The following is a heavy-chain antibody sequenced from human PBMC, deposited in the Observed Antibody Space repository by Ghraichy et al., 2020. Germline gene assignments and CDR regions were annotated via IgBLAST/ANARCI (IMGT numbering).Heavy chain of an antibody. J-gene: IGHJ4*02. V-gene: IGHV1-18*01. Sequence: ASVKVSCKTSGYTFTTYYITWVRQAPGQGLEWMGWISGDISGDNGQTNYAQNFQDRVTMTTDTSTSTAYMELRSLRSDDTAVYYCARGNDDFWSGYKPYFDSWGQGTLVSVSS. D-gene: IGHD3-3*01. CDR3: ARGNDDFWSGYKPYFDS. CDR2: ISGDISGDNGQT. CDR1: GYTFTTYY.